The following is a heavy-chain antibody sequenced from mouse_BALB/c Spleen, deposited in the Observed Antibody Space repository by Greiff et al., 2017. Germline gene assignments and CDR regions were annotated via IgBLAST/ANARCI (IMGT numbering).Heavy chain of an antibody. J-gene: IGHJ3*01. D-gene: IGHD2-10*02. CDR3: ARLEYGNYGWFAY. V-gene: IGHV3-2*02. CDR1: GYSITSDYA. CDR2: ISYSGST. Sequence: VQLKESGPGLVKPSQSLSLTCTVTGYSITSDYAWNWIRQFPGNKLEWMGYISYSGSTSYNPSLKSRISITRDTSKNQFFLQLNSVTTEDTATYYCARLEYGNYGWFAYWGQGTLVTVSA.